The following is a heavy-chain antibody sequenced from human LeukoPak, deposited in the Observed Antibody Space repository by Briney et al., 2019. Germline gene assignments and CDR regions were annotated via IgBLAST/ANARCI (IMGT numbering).Heavy chain of an antibody. CDR2: ISGSGGST. V-gene: IGHV3-23*01. J-gene: IGHJ4*02. D-gene: IGHD3-16*02. CDR3: AKAGVWGSYRPYFDY. Sequence: GGSLRLSCAASGFTFSSYAMSWVRQAPGKGLEWVSAISGSGGSTYYADSVKGRFTISGDNSKNTLYLQMNSLRAEDTAVYYCAKAGVWGSYRPYFDYWGQGTLVTVSS. CDR1: GFTFSSYA.